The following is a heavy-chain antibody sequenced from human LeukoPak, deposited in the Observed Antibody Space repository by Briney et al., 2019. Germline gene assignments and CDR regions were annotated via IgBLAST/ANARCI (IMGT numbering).Heavy chain of an antibody. Sequence: SETLSLTCTVSGGSISSYYWSWIRQPPGKGLEWIGYTHYSGSTNYNPSLKSRVTISVDTSKNQFSLKLSSVTAADTAVYYCARGGDSSSVGWFDPWGQGTLVTVSS. CDR3: ARGGDSSSVGWFDP. D-gene: IGHD6-13*01. CDR2: THYSGST. V-gene: IGHV4-59*08. J-gene: IGHJ5*02. CDR1: GGSISSYY.